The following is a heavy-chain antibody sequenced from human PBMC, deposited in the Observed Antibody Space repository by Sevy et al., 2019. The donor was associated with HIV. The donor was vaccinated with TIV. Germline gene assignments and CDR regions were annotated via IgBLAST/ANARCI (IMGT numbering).Heavy chain of an antibody. J-gene: IGHJ4*02. CDR2: ISGSGGST. CDR1: GFTFSSYA. V-gene: IGHV3-23*01. D-gene: IGHD5-12*01. Sequence: GGSLRLSCAASGFTFSSYAMSWVRQAPGKGLEWVSAISGSGGSTYYADSVKGRFTISRDNSKNTLYLQMNSLRAEDTAVYYCAKDHKMATIHLDYFYYWGQGTLVTVSS. CDR3: AKDHKMATIHLDYFYY.